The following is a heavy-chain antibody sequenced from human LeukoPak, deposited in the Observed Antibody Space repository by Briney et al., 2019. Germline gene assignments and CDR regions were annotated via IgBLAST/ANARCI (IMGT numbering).Heavy chain of an antibody. CDR1: GYTFTGYY. J-gene: IGHJ4*02. CDR3: ARDLNWKYFDC. CDR2: IIPIFGTA. D-gene: IGHD1-20*01. Sequence: SVKVSCKASGYTFTGYYMHWVRQAPGQGLEWMGRIIPIFGTANYAQKFQGRVTITTDESTSTAYMELSSLRSEDTAVYYCARDLNWKYFDCWGQGTLVTVSS. V-gene: IGHV1-69*05.